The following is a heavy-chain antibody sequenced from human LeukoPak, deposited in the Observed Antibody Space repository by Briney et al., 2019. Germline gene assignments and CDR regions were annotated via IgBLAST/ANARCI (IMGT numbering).Heavy chain of an antibody. CDR3: ARDDLSGYYYDY. Sequence: GASVKVSCKAPGYTFTSYYMHWVRQAPGQGLEWMGIINPSGGSTSYAQKFQGRVTMTRDTSTSTVYMELSSLRSEDTAVYYCARDDLSGYYYDYWGQGTLVTVSS. D-gene: IGHD3-9*01. CDR1: GYTFTSYY. CDR2: INPSGGST. V-gene: IGHV1-46*01. J-gene: IGHJ4*02.